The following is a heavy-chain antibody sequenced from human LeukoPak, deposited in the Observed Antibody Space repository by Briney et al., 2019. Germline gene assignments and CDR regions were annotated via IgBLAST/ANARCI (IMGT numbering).Heavy chain of an antibody. J-gene: IGHJ4*02. V-gene: IGHV3-66*01. CDR1: GFTVSGNY. Sequence: GGSLRLSCAASGFTVSGNYMSWVRQAPGKGLEWVSVINSAGTIYYADSAKGRFSISRDNSKNTLYLQMNTLRAEDTAVYYCAGWSASAKWYWGQGTLVTVSS. CDR3: AGWSASAKWY. CDR2: INSAGTI. D-gene: IGHD3-3*01.